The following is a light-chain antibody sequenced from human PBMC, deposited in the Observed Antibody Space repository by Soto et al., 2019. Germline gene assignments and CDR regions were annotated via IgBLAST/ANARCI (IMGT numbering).Light chain of an antibody. CDR1: SSDVGGYNY. V-gene: IGLV2-8*01. Sequence: QSALTHPPSASGSPGQSVTISCTGTSSDVGGYNYVSWYQQHPGKAPKLMIYEVSKQPSGVPDRFSGSKSGNTASLTVSGLQAEDEADYYCSSYAGSNNLVFGGGTKLTVL. CDR3: SSYAGSNNLV. CDR2: EVS. J-gene: IGLJ2*01.